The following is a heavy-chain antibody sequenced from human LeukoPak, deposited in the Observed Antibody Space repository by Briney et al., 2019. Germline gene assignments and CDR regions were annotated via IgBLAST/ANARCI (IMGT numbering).Heavy chain of an antibody. D-gene: IGHD1-26*01. CDR2: ISAYNGNT. Sequence: ASVKVSCKTSGYTFTTYVFNWVRRAPGQGLEWMGWISAYNGNTNYAQKLQGRVTMTTDTSTSTAYMELRSLRSDDTAVYYCARELVGASVDYWGQGTLVTVSS. CDR1: GYTFTTYV. V-gene: IGHV1-18*01. J-gene: IGHJ4*02. CDR3: ARELVGASVDY.